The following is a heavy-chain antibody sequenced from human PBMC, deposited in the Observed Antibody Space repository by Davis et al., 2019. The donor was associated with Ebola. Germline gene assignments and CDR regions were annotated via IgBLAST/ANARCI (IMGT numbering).Heavy chain of an antibody. Sequence: GESLKISCAASGFTFSSYSMNWVRQAPGKGLEWVSSISSSSSYIYYADSVKGRFTISRDNAKNSLYLQMNSLRAEDTAVYYCARPQYDYGDYFNYYYGMDVWGKGTTVTVSS. V-gene: IGHV3-21*01. D-gene: IGHD4-17*01. CDR3: ARPQYDYGDYFNYYYGMDV. CDR1: GFTFSSYS. J-gene: IGHJ6*04. CDR2: ISSSSSYI.